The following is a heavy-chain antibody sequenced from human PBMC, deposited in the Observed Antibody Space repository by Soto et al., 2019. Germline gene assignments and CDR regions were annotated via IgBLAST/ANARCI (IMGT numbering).Heavy chain of an antibody. D-gene: IGHD3-3*01. J-gene: IGHJ3*02. CDR3: ASTAITIFGVVTDNGAFDI. CDR2: IKQDGSEK. CDR1: GFTFSSYW. Sequence: GGSLRLSCAASGFTFSSYWMSWVRQAPGKGLEWVANIKQDGSEKYYVDSVKGRFTISRDNAKNSLYLQMNSLRAEDKAVYYCASTAITIFGVVTDNGAFDIWGQGTMVTVSS. V-gene: IGHV3-7*01.